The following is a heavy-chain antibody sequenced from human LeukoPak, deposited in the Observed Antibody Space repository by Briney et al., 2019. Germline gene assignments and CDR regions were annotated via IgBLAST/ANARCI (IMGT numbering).Heavy chain of an antibody. V-gene: IGHV4-61*02. D-gene: IGHD2-21*02. CDR1: GGSISSDSYY. Sequence: PSQTLSLTCTVSGGSISSDSYYWSWIRQPAGKGLEWIGRIYTSGSTNYNPSLKSRVTISVDTSKNQFSLKLSSVTAADTAVYYCAREREVVTAILYYYYGMDVWGQGTTVTVSS. J-gene: IGHJ6*02. CDR3: AREREVVTAILYYYYGMDV. CDR2: IYTSGST.